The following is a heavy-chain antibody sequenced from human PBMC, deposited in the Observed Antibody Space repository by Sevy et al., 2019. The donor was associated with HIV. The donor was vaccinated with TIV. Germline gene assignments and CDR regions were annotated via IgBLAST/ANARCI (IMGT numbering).Heavy chain of an antibody. CDR1: GFSFSSHW. CDR3: ARGQLLQFLEWPSYGLDV. V-gene: IGHV3-74*01. D-gene: IGHD3-3*01. Sequence: GGSLRLSCAASGFSFSSHWMFWVRQAPGKGLVWVSHINSHGSITNYADSVKGRFAISRDNTKNTVHLQMNSLRAEETAVYYCARGQLLQFLEWPSYGLDVWGQGTTVTVSS. CDR2: INSHGSIT. J-gene: IGHJ6*02.